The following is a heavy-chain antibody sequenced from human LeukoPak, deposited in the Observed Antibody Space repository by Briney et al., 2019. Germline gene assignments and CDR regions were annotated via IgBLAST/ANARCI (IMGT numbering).Heavy chain of an antibody. CDR2: ISWNSGSI. Sequence: PGGSLRLSCAASGFTFDDYAMHWVRQAPGKGLEWVSGISWNSGSIGYADSVKGRFTISRDNAKNSLYLQMNSLRAEDTALYYCAKDSSFRSSGWYSDYWGQGTLVTVSS. J-gene: IGHJ4*02. D-gene: IGHD6-19*01. CDR1: GFTFDDYA. V-gene: IGHV3-9*01. CDR3: AKDSSFRSSGWYSDY.